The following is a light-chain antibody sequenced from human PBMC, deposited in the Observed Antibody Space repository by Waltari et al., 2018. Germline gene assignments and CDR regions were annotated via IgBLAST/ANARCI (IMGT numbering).Light chain of an antibody. V-gene: IGLV3-1*01. Sequence: SYELTQPPSVSVSPGQTASINCPGDKLGDKYACWYQQKPGQSPVLVIYQDSKRPSGIPVRFSGSNSGNTATLTISGTQAMDEADYYCQAWDSSTVVFGGGTKLTVL. CDR1: KLGDKY. CDR2: QDS. J-gene: IGLJ2*01. CDR3: QAWDSSTVV.